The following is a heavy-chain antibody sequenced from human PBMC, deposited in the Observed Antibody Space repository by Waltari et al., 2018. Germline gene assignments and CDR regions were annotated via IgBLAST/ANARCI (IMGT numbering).Heavy chain of an antibody. CDR3: ARAYYDFWSGYGLYLDY. D-gene: IGHD3-3*01. CDR2: MNPNSGNT. J-gene: IGHJ4*02. CDR1: GSTFTSYD. Sequence: QVQLVQSGAEVKKPGASVKVSCKASGSTFTSYDINWVRQATGQGLEWMGWMNPNSGNTGYAQKFQGRVTMTRNTSISTAYMELSSLRSEDTAVYYCARAYYDFWSGYGLYLDYWGQGTLVTVSS. V-gene: IGHV1-8*01.